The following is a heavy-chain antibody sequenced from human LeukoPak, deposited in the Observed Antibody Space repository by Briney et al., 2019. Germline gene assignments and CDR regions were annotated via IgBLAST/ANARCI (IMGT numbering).Heavy chain of an antibody. D-gene: IGHD3-22*01. J-gene: IGHJ3*02. Sequence: SETLSLTCAVYGGSFSGYYWSWIRQPPGKGLEWIGEINHSGSTNYNPSLKSRVTISVDTSKNQFSLKLSSVTAADTAVYYCARVPYYYDSSGYDAFDIWGQGTMVTASS. CDR1: GGSFSGYY. CDR2: INHSGST. CDR3: ARVPYYYDSSGYDAFDI. V-gene: IGHV4-34*01.